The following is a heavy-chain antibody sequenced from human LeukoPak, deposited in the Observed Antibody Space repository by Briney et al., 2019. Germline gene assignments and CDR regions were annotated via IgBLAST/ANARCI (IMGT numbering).Heavy chain of an antibody. Sequence: GESLKISCKGFGYSFTNYWIAWVRQMPGKGLEWVGIIYPGDSDTRYSPSFQGQVTISADKSISTAYLQWSSLRASDTAMYYCARHQIVVVVAATPAAFDIWGQGTMVTVSS. D-gene: IGHD2-15*01. V-gene: IGHV5-51*01. CDR2: IYPGDSDT. CDR3: ARHQIVVVVAATPAAFDI. CDR1: GYSFTNYW. J-gene: IGHJ3*02.